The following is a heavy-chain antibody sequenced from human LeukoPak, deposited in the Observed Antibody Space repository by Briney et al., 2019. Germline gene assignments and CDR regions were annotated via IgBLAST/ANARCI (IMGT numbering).Heavy chain of an antibody. D-gene: IGHD5-18*01. CDR1: GGTFSSYA. J-gene: IGHJ4*02. Sequence: GASVKVSCKASGGTFSSYAISWMRQAPGQGLEWMGGIIPIFGTANYAQKFQGRVTITADESTSTAYMELSSLRSEDTAVYYCARDSGIGYSYGYFDYWGQGTLVTVSS. CDR2: IIPIFGTA. CDR3: ARDSGIGYSYGYFDY. V-gene: IGHV1-69*01.